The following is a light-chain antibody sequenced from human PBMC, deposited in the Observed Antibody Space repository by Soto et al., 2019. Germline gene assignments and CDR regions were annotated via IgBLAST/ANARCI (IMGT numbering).Light chain of an antibody. V-gene: IGLV2-14*01. CDR3: ASYTSSSTSVI. CDR2: EVS. Sequence: SGLTQPASVPGSPGQSITISCTETSSDVGGYKYVSWYQQHPDKAPKLIIFEVSNRPSGISSRFSGSKSGNTASLTISGLQAEDEADYYCASYTSSSTSVIFGRGTKVTVL. CDR1: SSDVGGYKY. J-gene: IGLJ2*01.